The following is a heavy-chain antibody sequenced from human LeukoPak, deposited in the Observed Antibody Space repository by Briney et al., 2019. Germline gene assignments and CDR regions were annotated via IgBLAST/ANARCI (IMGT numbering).Heavy chain of an antibody. Sequence: PSETLSLTCTVSGDSISNSGYYWDWIRQSPGTGLEWIGSINHSGTTYYEPSLKSRVTISVDASKNQFSLKLSSVTAADTTIYYCARKKLVARGYFDFWGRGIPVTVS. D-gene: IGHD6-13*01. CDR2: INHSGTT. CDR1: GDSISNSGYY. J-gene: IGHJ4*02. CDR3: ARKKLVARGYFDF. V-gene: IGHV4-39*01.